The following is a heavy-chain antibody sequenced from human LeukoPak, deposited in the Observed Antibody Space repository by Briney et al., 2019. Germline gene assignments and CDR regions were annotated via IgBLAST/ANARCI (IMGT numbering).Heavy chain of an antibody. CDR3: ERGRQGTMIVVVISSYFDY. Sequence: GASVKVSCKASGYTFTSYYMHWVRQAPGQGLEWMGIINPSGGSTSYAQKFQGRVTMTRDTSTSTVYMELSSLRSEDTAVYYCERGRQGTMIVVVISSYFDYWGQGTLVTVSS. V-gene: IGHV1-46*01. J-gene: IGHJ4*02. D-gene: IGHD3-22*01. CDR2: INPSGGST. CDR1: GYTFTSYY.